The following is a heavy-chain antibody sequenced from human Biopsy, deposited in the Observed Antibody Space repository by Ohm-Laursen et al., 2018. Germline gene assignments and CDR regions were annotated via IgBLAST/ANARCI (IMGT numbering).Heavy chain of an antibody. CDR1: GGSINSHH. J-gene: IGHJ4*02. CDR2: VYISGGT. Sequence: SDTLSLTCTVSGGSINSHHWSWIRQPAGKGLEWIGRVYISGGTTYNPSLKSRVTMSLDTSKNQLSLRLRSVTAADTAVYYCARDSPSYADYPFDYWGQGTLVTVSS. D-gene: IGHD4-17*01. V-gene: IGHV4-4*07. CDR3: ARDSPSYADYPFDY.